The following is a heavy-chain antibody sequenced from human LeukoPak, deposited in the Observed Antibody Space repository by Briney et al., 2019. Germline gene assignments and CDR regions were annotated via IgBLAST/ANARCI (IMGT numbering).Heavy chain of an antibody. V-gene: IGHV1-46*01. CDR1: SYTFTNYA. J-gene: IGHJ5*02. CDR3: AREGVGVELRDWFDP. Sequence: ASVKVSCKASSYTFTNYAFTWVRQAPGQGLEWMGIINPSGGSTSYAQKFQGRVTMTRDMSTSTVYMELSSLRSEDTAVYYCAREGVGVELRDWFDPWGQGTLVTVSS. D-gene: IGHD1-7*01. CDR2: INPSGGST.